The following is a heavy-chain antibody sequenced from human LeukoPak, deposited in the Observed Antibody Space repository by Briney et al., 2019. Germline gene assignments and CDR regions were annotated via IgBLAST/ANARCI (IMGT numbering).Heavy chain of an antibody. Sequence: ASVKVSCKASGYTFTSYGISWVRQAPGQGLEWMGWISAYNGNTNYAQKFQGRVTMTRDTSTSTVYMELSSLRSEDTAVYYCARDDYGLPTDYWGQGTLVTVSS. CDR1: GYTFTSYG. CDR3: ARDDYGLPTDY. V-gene: IGHV1-18*01. D-gene: IGHD4/OR15-4a*01. J-gene: IGHJ4*02. CDR2: ISAYNGNT.